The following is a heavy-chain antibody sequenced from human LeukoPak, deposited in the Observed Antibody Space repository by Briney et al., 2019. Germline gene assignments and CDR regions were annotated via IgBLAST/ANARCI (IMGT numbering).Heavy chain of an antibody. D-gene: IGHD3-9*01. CDR2: TKAKTDGGTT. Sequence: GGSLRLSCAASGFTFSKAWMIWVRQAPGKGLEWVGRTKAKTDGGTTEYAAPVKGRFTISRVDSKNTLYLQMSSLKTEDTAVYYCTAGRRYIASYDDFHMGGRGTMVTVSS. J-gene: IGHJ3*02. V-gene: IGHV3-15*01. CDR3: TAGRRYIASYDDFHM. CDR1: GFTFSKAW.